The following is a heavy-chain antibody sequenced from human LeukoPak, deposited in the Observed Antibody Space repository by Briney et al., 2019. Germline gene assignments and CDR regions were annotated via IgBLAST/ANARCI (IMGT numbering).Heavy chain of an antibody. V-gene: IGHV1-8*01. CDR3: ARGHYGGNRYFDN. CDR1: GYTFRDYE. Sequence: AASVRVSCKTSGYTFRDYEINWVRQAPGLGIEWVAWIHANSGKAGSAQKFQGRVTLTRDTSTETAFMELSGLTSDDSATYFCARGHYGGNRYFDNWGQGTLVTVSS. CDR2: IHANSGKA. J-gene: IGHJ4*02. D-gene: IGHD4-23*01.